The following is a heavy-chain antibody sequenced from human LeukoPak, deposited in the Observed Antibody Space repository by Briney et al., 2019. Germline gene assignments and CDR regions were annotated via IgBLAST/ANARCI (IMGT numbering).Heavy chain of an antibody. J-gene: IGHJ4*02. CDR1: GFTFSRYE. Sequence: GGPLRLSCAASGFTFSRYEMNWVRQAPGKGLEWVSYISSSGSTIYYADSVKGRFTISRDNAKNSLYLQMNSLRAEDSAVYYCARDQAGRHSDYWGQGTLVTVSS. D-gene: IGHD6-13*01. CDR2: ISSSGSTI. V-gene: IGHV3-48*03. CDR3: ARDQAGRHSDY.